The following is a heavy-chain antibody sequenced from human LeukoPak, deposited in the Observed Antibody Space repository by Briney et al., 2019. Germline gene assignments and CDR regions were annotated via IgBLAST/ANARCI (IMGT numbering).Heavy chain of an antibody. Sequence: GASVKVSCKASGYTFTSYDINWVRQATGQGLEWMGWMNPNSGNTGYAQKFQGRVTMTRNTSISTAYMELSSLRSEDTAVYYCARAYSRPPSTAARRVGYYGMDVWGQGTTVTVSS. CDR1: GYTFTSYD. D-gene: IGHD6-6*01. V-gene: IGHV1-8*01. CDR3: ARAYSRPPSTAARRVGYYGMDV. CDR2: MNPNSGNT. J-gene: IGHJ6*02.